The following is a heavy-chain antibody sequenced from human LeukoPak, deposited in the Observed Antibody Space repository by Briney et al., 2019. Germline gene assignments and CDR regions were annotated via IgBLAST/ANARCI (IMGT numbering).Heavy chain of an antibody. CDR3: ARSNSLAARPSPPRY. V-gene: IGHV4-59*01. CDR2: IYDSGST. D-gene: IGHD6-6*01. Sequence: SETLSLTCSVSGASISSYYWSWIRQPPGKGLEWIGHIYDSGSTKYNPSLKSRVTISVDTSKNQFSLKLSSVTAADTAVYYCARSNSLAARPSPPRYWGQGTLVTVSS. CDR1: GASISSYY. J-gene: IGHJ4*02.